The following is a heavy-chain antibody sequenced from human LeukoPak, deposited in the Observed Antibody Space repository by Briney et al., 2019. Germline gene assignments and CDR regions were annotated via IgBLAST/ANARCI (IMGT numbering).Heavy chain of an antibody. Sequence: SETLSLTCIVSGSSISSGYYWGWIRQPPGKGLEWIGSIYHSGSTYYNPPLKSRVTISVDTSKNQFSLKLSSVTAADTAVYYCASFYGSGFSFDYWGQGTLVTVSS. D-gene: IGHD3-10*01. CDR1: GSSISSGYY. CDR3: ASFYGSGFSFDY. V-gene: IGHV4-38-2*02. J-gene: IGHJ4*01. CDR2: IYHSGST.